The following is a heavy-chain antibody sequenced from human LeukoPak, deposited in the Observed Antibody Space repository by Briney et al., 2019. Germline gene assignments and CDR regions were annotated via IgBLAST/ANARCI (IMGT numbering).Heavy chain of an antibody. CDR1: GYTFTGYY. CDR3: ARDLANLYFDY. J-gene: IGHJ4*02. V-gene: IGHV1-2*02. CDR2: ISPNSGGT. Sequence: ASVTASCKASGYTFTGYYMHWVRQAPGQGLEWMGWISPNSGGTNYAQKFQGRVTMTRDTSISTAYMELSRLRSDDTAVYYCARDLANLYFDYWGQGTLVTVSS.